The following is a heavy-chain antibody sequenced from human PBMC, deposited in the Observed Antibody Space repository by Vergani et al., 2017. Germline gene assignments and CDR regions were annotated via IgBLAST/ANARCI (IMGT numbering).Heavy chain of an antibody. Sequence: QVQLVQSGAEVKKPGASVKVSCKASGYTFTSYGISWVRQAPGQGLEWMGWISAYNGNTNYAQKLQGRVTMTTDTSTSTAYMELRSLRSDDTAVYYCAKSTVTNVYYYYYYYMDVWGKGTTVTVSS. CDR2: ISAYNGNT. CDR3: AKSTVTNVYYYYYYYMDV. D-gene: IGHD4-11*01. J-gene: IGHJ6*03. V-gene: IGHV1-18*01. CDR1: GYTFTSYG.